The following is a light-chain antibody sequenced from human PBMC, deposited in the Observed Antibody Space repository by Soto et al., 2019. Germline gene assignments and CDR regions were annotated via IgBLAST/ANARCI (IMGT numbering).Light chain of an antibody. CDR2: ATS. J-gene: IGKJ2*01. V-gene: IGKV1-27*01. CDR1: QDINNY. Sequence: DIQMTQSPSSLSASVGGRVSITCRASQDINNYLAWYQQKPGKAPKLLIYATSTLHSGVPSRFSGRVSWTDFTLTITSLQPEDAATYYCQKYNSVPSTCCQGPKLDI. CDR3: QKYNSVPST.